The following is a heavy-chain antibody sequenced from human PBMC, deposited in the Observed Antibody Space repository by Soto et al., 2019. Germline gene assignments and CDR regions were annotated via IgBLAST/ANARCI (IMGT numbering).Heavy chain of an antibody. V-gene: IGHV1-46*01. CDR2: INPSGDSR. Sequence: ASVKVSCKASGFSFSDYFMHWVRQAPGQGLEWMGIINPSGDSRNYAQKFQGRVTITADESTSTAYMELSSLRSEDTAVYYCAREKTVVREFDYWGQGTLVTVSS. D-gene: IGHD2-15*01. J-gene: IGHJ4*02. CDR3: AREKTVVREFDY. CDR1: GFSFSDYF.